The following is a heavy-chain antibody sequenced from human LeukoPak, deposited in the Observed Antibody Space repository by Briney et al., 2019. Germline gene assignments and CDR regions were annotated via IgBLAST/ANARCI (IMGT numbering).Heavy chain of an antibody. J-gene: IGHJ4*02. CDR3: AREFGHCYGDNCFYFFDT. Sequence: VVSVKVSCKASGYTFTSYGISWVRQAPGQGLEWMGWVNTYKGDTLYAQKLQGRVTMTADTSTNTAYMELRSLRFDDTAVYYCAREFGHCYGDNCFYFFDTWGQGFRVTVSS. V-gene: IGHV1-18*01. CDR2: VNTYKGDT. D-gene: IGHD4-23*01. CDR1: GYTFTSYG.